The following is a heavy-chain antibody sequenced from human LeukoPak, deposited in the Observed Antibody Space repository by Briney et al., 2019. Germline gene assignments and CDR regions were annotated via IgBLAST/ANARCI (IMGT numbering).Heavy chain of an antibody. CDR2: IYYSGST. CDR1: GGSISSSSYY. CDR3: ARDAPVSSSWYDY. V-gene: IGHV4-39*07. Sequence: SETLSLTCTVSGGSISSSSYYWGWIRQPPGKGLEWIGSIYYSGSTYYNPSLKSRVTISVDTSKNQFSLKLSSVTAADTAVYYCARDAPVSSSWYDYWGQGTLVTVSS. D-gene: IGHD6-13*01. J-gene: IGHJ4*02.